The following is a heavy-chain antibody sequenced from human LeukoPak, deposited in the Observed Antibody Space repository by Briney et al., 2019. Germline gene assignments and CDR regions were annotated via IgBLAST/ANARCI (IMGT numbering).Heavy chain of an antibody. D-gene: IGHD1-14*01. V-gene: IGHV1-46*03. CDR2: INPSGGSA. CDR1: GYTFTSYY. CDR3: ARHQNLYKYFDY. J-gene: IGHJ4*02. Sequence: ASVKVSCKASGYTFTSYYMHWVRQAPGQGLEWMGIINPSGGSASYAQKFQGRVTMTRDTSTSTVYMELSSLRSEDTAVYYCARHQNLYKYFDYWGQGTLVTVSS.